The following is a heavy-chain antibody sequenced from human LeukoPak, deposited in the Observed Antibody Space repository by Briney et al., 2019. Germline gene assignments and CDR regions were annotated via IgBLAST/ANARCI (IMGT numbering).Heavy chain of an antibody. CDR1: GFTFSSYE. V-gene: IGHV3-48*03. Sequence: PGGSLRLSCAASGFTFSSYEMNWVRQAPGKGLEWVSYISSSGSTIYYADSVKGRFTISRDNAKNSLYLQMNSLRAEDTAVYYCARGVVVAATPGLPDYWGQGTLVTVSS. D-gene: IGHD2-15*01. CDR3: ARGVVVAATPGLPDY. J-gene: IGHJ4*02. CDR2: ISSSGSTI.